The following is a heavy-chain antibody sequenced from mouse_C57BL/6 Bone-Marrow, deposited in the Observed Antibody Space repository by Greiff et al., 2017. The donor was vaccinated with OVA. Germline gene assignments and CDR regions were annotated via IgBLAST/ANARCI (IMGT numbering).Heavy chain of an antibody. J-gene: IGHJ3*01. CDR1: GYTFTDYY. CDR2: INPYNGGT. Sequence: EVQLQQSGPVLVKPGASVKMSCKASGYTFTDYYMNWVKQSHGKSLEWIGVINPYNGGTSYNQKFKGKATLTVDKSSSTAYMELNSLTSEDSAVYYCARSRGYFFFPWFAYWGQGTLVTVSA. CDR3: ARSRGYFFFPWFAY. D-gene: IGHD2-3*01. V-gene: IGHV1-19*01.